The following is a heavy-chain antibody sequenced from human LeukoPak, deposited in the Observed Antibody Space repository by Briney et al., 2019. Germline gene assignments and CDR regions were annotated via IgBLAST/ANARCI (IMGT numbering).Heavy chain of an antibody. V-gene: IGHV3-23*01. D-gene: IGHD6-19*01. CDR3: AKDVVPDSGWDLDY. J-gene: IGHJ4*02. CDR2: IYPSGDST. Sequence: GGSLRLPCAASGFTFSTYSMTWVRQGPGKGLEWVSSIYPSGDSTFYADSVKGRFTISRDNSKNTLYLQMSSPRTEDTAIYYCAKDVVPDSGWDLDYWGQGTLVTVSS. CDR1: GFTFSTYS.